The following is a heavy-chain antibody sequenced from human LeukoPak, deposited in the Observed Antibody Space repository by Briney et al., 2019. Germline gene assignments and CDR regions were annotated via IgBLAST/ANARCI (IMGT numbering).Heavy chain of an antibody. J-gene: IGHJ5*02. CDR2: INPGDSDF. CDR3: AKFGSSWLSWFDP. D-gene: IGHD6-13*01. CDR1: GYSFTSYW. V-gene: IGHV5-51*01. Sequence: GESLKISCKGSGYSFTSYWIGWVRQMPGKGLEWMGIINPGDSDFRYSPSFQGQVTISADKSISTAYLQWNSLKTSDTAMYYCAKFGSSWLSWFDPWGQGTLVTVSS.